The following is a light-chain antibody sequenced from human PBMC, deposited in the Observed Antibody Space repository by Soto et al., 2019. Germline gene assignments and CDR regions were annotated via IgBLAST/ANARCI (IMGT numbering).Light chain of an antibody. CDR2: DPS. V-gene: IGKV3-20*01. Sequence: EIVLTQSPGTLSLSPGEGATLSCRASKSVGNNYLAWFQQKPGQAPRLLVYDPSTRAAGIPDRFSGSGSGTDFTLTISGLEPEDFAVYYCHQHAESLWTFGQGTKLEIK. CDR3: HQHAESLWT. J-gene: IGKJ1*01. CDR1: KSVGNNY.